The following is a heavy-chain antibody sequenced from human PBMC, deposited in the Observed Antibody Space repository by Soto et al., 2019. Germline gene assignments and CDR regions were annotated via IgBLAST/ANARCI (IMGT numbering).Heavy chain of an antibody. CDR2: FYYSGST. CDR1: GGSIRSSGYY. J-gene: IGHJ4*02. V-gene: IGHV4-39*01. D-gene: IGHD6-13*01. CDR3: ARHTVIAAAAPGRY. Sequence: SETLSLTCSVSGGSIRSSGYYWGRIRQPPGMGLEWIGSFYYSGSTYSNPSLKSRVTISVDTSKNQFSLKLSSVTAADTAVYYCARHTVIAAAAPGRYWGQGTLVTVSS.